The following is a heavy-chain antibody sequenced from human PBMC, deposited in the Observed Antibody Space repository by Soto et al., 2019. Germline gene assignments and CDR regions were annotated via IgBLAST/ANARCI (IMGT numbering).Heavy chain of an antibody. V-gene: IGHV3-33*01. Sequence: GGSMRLSCAASGFTFSSYGMHWVRQAPGKGLEWVAVIWYDGSNKYYADSVKGRFTISRDNSKNTLYLQMNSLRAEDTAVYYCAVDYGSGSSSYYYYGMDVWGQGTTVTVSS. CDR1: GFTFSSYG. J-gene: IGHJ6*02. CDR3: AVDYGSGSSSYYYYGMDV. D-gene: IGHD3-10*01. CDR2: IWYDGSNK.